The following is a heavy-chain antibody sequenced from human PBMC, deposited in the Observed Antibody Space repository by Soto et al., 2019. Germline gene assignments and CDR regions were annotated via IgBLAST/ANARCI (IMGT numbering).Heavy chain of an antibody. D-gene: IGHD6-13*01. V-gene: IGHV4-31*01. J-gene: IGHJ5*02. CDR2: IYYSGTT. CDR3: ARAWTATAGWANWFDL. Sequence: QVQLQESGPGLVEPSQTLSLTCTVSGGSISGGGYYWSWIRQHPGKGLVLIGYIYYSGTTYYNPSLKCLLNISVDTSNTQYSLKPSSVTSADTAVYFCARAWTATAGWANWFDLWCQGTLVTVSS. CDR1: GGSISGGGYY.